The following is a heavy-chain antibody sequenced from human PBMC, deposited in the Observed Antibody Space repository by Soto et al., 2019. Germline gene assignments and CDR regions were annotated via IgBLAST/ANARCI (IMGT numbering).Heavy chain of an antibody. CDR1: GGSISSYY. CDR2: IYYSGST. J-gene: IGHJ4*02. CDR3: ARRADIVVVPAEGYFDY. Sequence: PSETLSLTCTVSGGSISSYYWSWIRQPPGKGLEWIGYIYYSGSTNYNPSLKSRVTISVDTSKNQFSLKLSSVTAADTAVYYCARRADIVVVPAEGYFDYWGQRTLVTVSS. V-gene: IGHV4-59*08. D-gene: IGHD2-2*01.